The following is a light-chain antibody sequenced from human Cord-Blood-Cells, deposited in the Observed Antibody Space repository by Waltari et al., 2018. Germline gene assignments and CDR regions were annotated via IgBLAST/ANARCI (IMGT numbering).Light chain of an antibody. CDR2: EGS. J-gene: IGLJ2*01. CDR1: SSDVGSYNL. Sequence: QSALTQPASVSGSPGPSLTIPCTGTSSDVGSYNLVSWSQQHPGKAPKLLIYEGSKPPSGVSNRFSGSKSGNTASLTISGLQAEDEADYYCCSYAGSSTVVFGGGTKLTVL. CDR3: CSYAGSSTVV. V-gene: IGLV2-23*01.